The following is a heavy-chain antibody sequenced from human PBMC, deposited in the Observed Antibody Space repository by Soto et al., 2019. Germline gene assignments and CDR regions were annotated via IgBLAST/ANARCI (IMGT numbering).Heavy chain of an antibody. CDR1: GGTFSSYA. CDR2: IIPIFGTA. J-gene: IGHJ6*02. CDR3: ARDFSSSSNYYYGMDV. D-gene: IGHD6-6*01. Sequence: SVKVSCKASGGTFSSYAISWVRQAPGQGLEWMGGIIPIFGTANYAQKFQGRVTITADESTGTAYMELSSLRSEDTAVYYCARDFSSSSNYYYGMDVWGQGTTVTVSS. V-gene: IGHV1-69*13.